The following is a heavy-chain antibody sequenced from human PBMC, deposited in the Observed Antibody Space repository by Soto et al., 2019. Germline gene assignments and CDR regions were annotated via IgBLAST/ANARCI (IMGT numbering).Heavy chain of an antibody. V-gene: IGHV3-15*01. CDR1: GFTFSNAW. J-gene: IGHJ4*02. D-gene: IGHD3-22*01. CDR3: TTGLSNGYYNFDY. CDR2: IKGEADGGTT. Sequence: GGSLRLSCAASGFTFSNAWVSWGRQAPGKGLEWVGRIKGEADGGTTDYAAPVKGRITISRDHSKDTLYLQMNSLKTEDTAVYYCTTGLSNGYYNFDYWGQGT.